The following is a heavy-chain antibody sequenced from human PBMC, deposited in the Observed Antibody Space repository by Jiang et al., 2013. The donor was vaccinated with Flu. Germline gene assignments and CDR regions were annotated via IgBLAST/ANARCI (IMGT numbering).Heavy chain of an antibody. CDR2: SILVTLIP. J-gene: IGHJ4*02. CDR3: ARRRRITMVRGVIGPFDY. Sequence: FTSYWIGWVRQMPGKAWSGWGSSILVTLIPDTARPSQGQVTISADKSISTAYLQWSSLKASDTAMYYCARRRRITMVRGVIGPFDYWGQGTLVTVSS. CDR1: FTSYW. D-gene: IGHD3-10*01. V-gene: IGHV5-51*01.